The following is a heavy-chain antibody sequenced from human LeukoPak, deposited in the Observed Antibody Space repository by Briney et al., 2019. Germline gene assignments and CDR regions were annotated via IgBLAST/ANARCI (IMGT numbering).Heavy chain of an antibody. D-gene: IGHD6-19*01. CDR2: IKQDGSEK. CDR3: ARGIAVAGPYDY. V-gene: IGHV3-7*03. Sequence: PGASLRLSCAASGFTFSSYAMSWVRQAPGKGLEWVANIKQDGSEKYYVDSVKGRFTISRDNAKNSLYLQMNSLRAEDTAVYYCARGIAVAGPYDYWGQGTLVTVSS. J-gene: IGHJ4*02. CDR1: GFTFSSYA.